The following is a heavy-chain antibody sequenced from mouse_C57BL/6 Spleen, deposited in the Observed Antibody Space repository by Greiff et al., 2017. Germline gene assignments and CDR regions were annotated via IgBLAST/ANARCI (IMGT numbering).Heavy chain of an antibody. Sequence: QVQLQQSGAELVKPGASVKISCKASGYAFSSYWMNWVKQRPGKGLEWIGQIYPGDGDTNYNGKFKGKATLTADKSSSTAYMQLSSLTSEDSAVYFCASGGDGYFLYFDYWGQGTTLTVSS. V-gene: IGHV1-80*01. D-gene: IGHD2-3*01. J-gene: IGHJ2*01. CDR1: GYAFSSYW. CDR2: IYPGDGDT. CDR3: ASGGDGYFLYFDY.